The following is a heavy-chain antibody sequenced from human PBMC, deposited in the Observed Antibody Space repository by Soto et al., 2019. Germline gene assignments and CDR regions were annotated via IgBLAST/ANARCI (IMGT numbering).Heavy chain of an antibody. Sequence: GGSLRLSCAASGFTVSSNYMSWVRQAPGKGLEWVSVIYSGGSTYYADSVKGRFTISRDNSKNTLYLQMNSLRAEDTAVYYCARLRIRPFYGDYYFDYWGQGTLVTVSS. CDR3: ARLRIRPFYGDYYFDY. D-gene: IGHD4-17*01. V-gene: IGHV3-66*01. CDR1: GFTVSSNY. CDR2: IYSGGST. J-gene: IGHJ4*02.